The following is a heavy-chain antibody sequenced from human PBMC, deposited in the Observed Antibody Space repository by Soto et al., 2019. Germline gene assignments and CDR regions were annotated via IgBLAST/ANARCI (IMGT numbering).Heavy chain of an antibody. J-gene: IGHJ5*02. CDR1: GFTFSSYA. V-gene: IGHV3-23*01. Sequence: GGSLRLSCAASGFTFSSYAMSWVRQAPGKGLEWVSVISNSGDSIYYADSVKGRFTISRDNSKNTLHLQMNSLRAEDTALYYRANTFFSGSGSYRGWFDPWGQGILVTVSS. CDR3: ANTFFSGSGSYRGWFDP. CDR2: ISNSGDSI. D-gene: IGHD3-10*01.